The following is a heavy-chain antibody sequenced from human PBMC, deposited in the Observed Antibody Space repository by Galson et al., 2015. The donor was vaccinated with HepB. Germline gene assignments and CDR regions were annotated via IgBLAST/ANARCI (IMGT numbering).Heavy chain of an antibody. Sequence: SLRLSCAGSRCTFDDYAMHWVRQAPGKGLEWVSGISWNSGSIDYADSVKGRFTISRDNAKNSLYLQMNSLRAEDTALYYCAKDIEGRGSWYNGDAFDIWGQGTMVTVSS. CDR1: RCTFDDYA. CDR3: AKDIEGRGSWYNGDAFDI. CDR2: ISWNSGSI. D-gene: IGHD6-13*01. V-gene: IGHV3-9*01. J-gene: IGHJ3*02.